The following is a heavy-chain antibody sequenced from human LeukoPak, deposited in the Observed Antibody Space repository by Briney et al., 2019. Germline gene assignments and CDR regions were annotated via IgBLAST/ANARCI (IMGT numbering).Heavy chain of an antibody. CDR2: IRSKADGGTP. J-gene: IGHJ4*02. D-gene: IGHD2-15*01. V-gene: IGHV3-15*01. CDR3: TTRSPARYCSDGACYSSADY. Sequence: PGGSLRLSCAASRLAFSSYGMGWVRQAPGKGLEWVGHIRSKADGGTPDYIAPVKGRFTISRDDSKDTLYLQMNSLNTEDTAMYYCTTRSPARYCSDGACYSSADYWGQGTLVTVSS. CDR1: RLAFSSYG.